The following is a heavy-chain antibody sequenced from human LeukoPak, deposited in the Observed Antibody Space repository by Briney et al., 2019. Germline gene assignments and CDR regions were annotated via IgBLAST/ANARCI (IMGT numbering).Heavy chain of an antibody. J-gene: IGHJ4*02. CDR3: TTDKGDGVATNGNNY. Sequence: GGSLRLSCAASGFTFTNACMGWVRQAPGKGLEWVGQIKTRAAGGTIDYPTPVKGRFTISRDDSTNTLYLQMNSLKVEDTALYYCTTDKGDGVATNGNNYWGQDTLVTVSS. CDR2: IKTRAAGGTI. CDR1: GFTFTNAC. V-gene: IGHV3-15*05. D-gene: IGHD2-21*02.